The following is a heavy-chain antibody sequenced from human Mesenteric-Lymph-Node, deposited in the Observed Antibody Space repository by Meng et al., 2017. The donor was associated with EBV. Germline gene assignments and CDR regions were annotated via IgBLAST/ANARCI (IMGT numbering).Heavy chain of an antibody. J-gene: IGHJ4*02. Sequence: VQRVQSVSEVKKPVASVRVSCRSSRFIVTHHYIHCVLQAPGQGFDWMGKINPRDGSTSNAQKFQGRVTMTRDTSINTVYMELRRLKSDDTAVYYCVRDLDSTLTEDFAVWGQGSLVTVSS. CDR2: INPRDGST. V-gene: IGHV1-46*01. CDR3: VRDLDSTLTEDFAV. D-gene: IGHD3/OR15-3a*01. CDR1: RFIVTHHY.